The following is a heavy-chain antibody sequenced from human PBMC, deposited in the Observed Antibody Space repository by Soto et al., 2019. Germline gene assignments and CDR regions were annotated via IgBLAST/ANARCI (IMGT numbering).Heavy chain of an antibody. CDR1: GFTFSSYA. CDR2: ISGSGGST. V-gene: IGHV3-23*01. J-gene: IGHJ6*02. D-gene: IGHD4-17*01. Sequence: EVQLLESGGGLVQPGGSLRLSCAASGFTFSSYAMSWVRQAPGKGLEWVSAISGSGGSTYYADSVKGRFTISRDNSKNTVYLQMHSVRGEETAVYYCAKDPYGDYVGYYYYGMDVWGQGTTVTASS. CDR3: AKDPYGDYVGYYYYGMDV.